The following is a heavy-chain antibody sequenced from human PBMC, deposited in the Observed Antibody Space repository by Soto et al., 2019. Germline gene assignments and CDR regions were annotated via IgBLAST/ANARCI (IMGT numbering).Heavy chain of an antibody. CDR2: ISDSGGST. D-gene: IGHD3-10*01. CDR1: GFTFSSYA. CDR3: AKDPYGSGSYYTSYYFDY. V-gene: IGHV3-23*01. Sequence: GGSLRLSCAASGFTFSSYAMSWVRQAPGKGLEWVSAISDSGGSTYYADSVKGRSTISRDNSKNTLYLQMNSLRAEDTAVYYCAKDPYGSGSYYTSYYFDYWGQGTLVTVSS. J-gene: IGHJ4*02.